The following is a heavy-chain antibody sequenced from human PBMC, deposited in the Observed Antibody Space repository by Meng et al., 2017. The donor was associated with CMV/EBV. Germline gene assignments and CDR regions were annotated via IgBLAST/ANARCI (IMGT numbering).Heavy chain of an antibody. J-gene: IGHJ6*02. CDR1: CYTFTGYY. CDR2: INPNTGGT. V-gene: IGHV1-2*02. D-gene: IGHD2-2*01. Sequence: ASLLVSCKASCYTFTGYYIHWLRQAPGQGLGWMGWINPNTGGTNYAQKFQGRVTMTRDTSISTAYMELSRLRSDDTAVYYCARILVEPAAIYYGLDVWGQGTTVTVSS. CDR3: ARILVEPAAIYYGLDV.